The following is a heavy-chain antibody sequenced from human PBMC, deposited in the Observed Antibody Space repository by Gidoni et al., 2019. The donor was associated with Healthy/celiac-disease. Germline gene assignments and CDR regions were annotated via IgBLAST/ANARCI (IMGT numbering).Heavy chain of an antibody. Sequence: EVQLGESGGGMVEPGGVRRLTCAASRFTFSSHSMKWVRQASGMGLECVSTMSISSCYIYYADSVKGRFTISRDNAKNSLYLQMNSLRAEDTAVYYCASEIVGAQNYWYFYLWGRCTLVTFSS. J-gene: IGHJ2*01. CDR1: RFTFSSHS. D-gene: IGHD1-26*01. CDR3: ASEIVGAQNYWYFYL. V-gene: IGHV3-21*01. CDR2: MSISSCYI.